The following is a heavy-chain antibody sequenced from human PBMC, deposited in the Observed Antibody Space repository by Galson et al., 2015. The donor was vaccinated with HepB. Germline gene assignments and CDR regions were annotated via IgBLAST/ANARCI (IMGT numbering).Heavy chain of an antibody. CDR2: ISGSGGST. J-gene: IGHJ4*02. Sequence: SLRLSCAASGFTFSSYAMSWVRQAPGKGLEWVSAISGSGGSTYYADSVKGRFTISRDNSKNTLYLQMNSLRAEDTAVYYCAKDPPPGYSSGWHRIQPSDDYWGQGTLVTVSS. CDR1: GFTFSSYA. D-gene: IGHD6-19*01. CDR3: AKDPPPGYSSGWHRIQPSDDY. V-gene: IGHV3-23*01.